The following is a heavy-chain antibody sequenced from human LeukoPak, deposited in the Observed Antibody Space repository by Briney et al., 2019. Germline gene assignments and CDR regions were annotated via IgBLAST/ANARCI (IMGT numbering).Heavy chain of an antibody. CDR3: AKRGVVIRVILVGFHKEAYYFDS. CDR2: ISGSGGST. V-gene: IGHV3-23*01. J-gene: IGHJ4*02. CDR1: GITLSNYG. D-gene: IGHD3-22*01. Sequence: GGSLRLSCVVSGITLSNYGMSWVRQAPGKGLEWVAGISGSGGSTNYADSVKGRFTISRDNPKNTLYLQMNSLRAEDTAVYFCAKRGVVIRVILVGFHKEAYYFDSWGQGALVTVSS.